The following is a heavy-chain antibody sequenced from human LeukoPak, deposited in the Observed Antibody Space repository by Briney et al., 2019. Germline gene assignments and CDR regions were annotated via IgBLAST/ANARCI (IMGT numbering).Heavy chain of an antibody. D-gene: IGHD4-11*01. Sequence: GGSLRLSCAASGFNLRGYWMHWVRQAPGKGLVWVSRLGTDGTYTNYADSVTGRFTISRDSAKNTLYLQMDSLRAEDTSFYYCVRDPSNSGNWFDLWGQGTLVTVSS. V-gene: IGHV3-74*01. CDR3: VRDPSNSGNWFDL. CDR2: LGTDGTYT. J-gene: IGHJ5*02. CDR1: GFNLRGYW.